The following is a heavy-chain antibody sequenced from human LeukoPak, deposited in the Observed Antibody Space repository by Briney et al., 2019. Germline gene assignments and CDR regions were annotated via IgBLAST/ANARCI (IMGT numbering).Heavy chain of an antibody. V-gene: IGHV3-7*01. Sequence: GGSLRLSCAASGFTFSSYWMSWVRQAPGKGLEWVANIKQDGSEKYYVDSVKGRFTISRDNAKNSLYLQMNSLRAEDTAVYYCARDGGYYDSSGYFFYFDYWGQGTLVTVSS. CDR1: GFTFSSYW. D-gene: IGHD3-22*01. J-gene: IGHJ4*02. CDR3: ARDGGYYDSSGYFFYFDY. CDR2: IKQDGSEK.